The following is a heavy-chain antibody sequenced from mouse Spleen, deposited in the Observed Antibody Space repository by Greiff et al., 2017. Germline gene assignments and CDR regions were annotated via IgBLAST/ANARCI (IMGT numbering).Heavy chain of an antibody. CDR1: GFTFSDYG. Sequence: EVKLVESGGGLVKPGGSLKLSCAASGFTFSDYGMHWVRQAPEKGLEWVAYISSGSSTTYYADTVKGRFTISRDNAKNTLFLQMTSLRSEDTAMYYCARRDRGAWFAYWGQGTLVTVSA. D-gene: IGHD2-14*01. J-gene: IGHJ3*01. CDR3: ARRDRGAWFAY. CDR2: ISSGSSTT. V-gene: IGHV5-17*01.